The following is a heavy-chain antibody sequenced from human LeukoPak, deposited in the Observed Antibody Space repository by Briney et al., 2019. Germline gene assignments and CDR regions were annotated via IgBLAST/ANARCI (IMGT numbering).Heavy chain of an antibody. D-gene: IGHD3-10*01. J-gene: IGHJ4*02. CDR1: GFTFSSYG. CDR3: ARDHSYYGSRCYYDY. V-gene: IGHV3-30*03. Sequence: GGSLRLSCAASGFTFSSYGMHWVRQAPGKGLEWVSVISYDGSNKYYADSVKGRFTISRDNSKNTLYLQMNSLRAEDTAVYYCARDHSYYGSRCYYDYWGQGTLVTVSS. CDR2: ISYDGSNK.